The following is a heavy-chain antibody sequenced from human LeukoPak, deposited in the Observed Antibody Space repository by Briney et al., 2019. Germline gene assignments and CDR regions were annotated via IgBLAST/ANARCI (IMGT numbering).Heavy chain of an antibody. D-gene: IGHD3-10*01. J-gene: IGHJ5*02. CDR3: ARGFMVRGHNWFDP. V-gene: IGHV1-8*01. Sequence: ASVKVSCKASGYTYTSYDINWVRQATGQGLEWMGWMNPNSGNTGYAQKFQGRVTMTRNTSISTAYMELSSLRSEDTAVYYCARGFMVRGHNWFDPWGQGTLVTVSS. CDR2: MNPNSGNT. CDR1: GYTYTSYD.